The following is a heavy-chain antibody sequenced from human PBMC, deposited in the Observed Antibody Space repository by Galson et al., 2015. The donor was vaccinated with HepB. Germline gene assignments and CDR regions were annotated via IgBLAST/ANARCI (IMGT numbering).Heavy chain of an antibody. D-gene: IGHD3-10*01. CDR2: ISSSGRTI. J-gene: IGHJ5*02. V-gene: IGHV3-11*01. CDR3: ASFWGYQTDYYGSGSYYIFAREFDP. CDR1: GFTFSDYY. Sequence: SLRLSCAASGFTFSDYYMSWIRQAPGEGLEWVSYISSSGRTIYYADSVKGRFTISRDNAKNSLYLQMNSLRAEDTAVYYCASFWGYQTDYYGSGSYYIFAREFDPWGQGTLVTVSS.